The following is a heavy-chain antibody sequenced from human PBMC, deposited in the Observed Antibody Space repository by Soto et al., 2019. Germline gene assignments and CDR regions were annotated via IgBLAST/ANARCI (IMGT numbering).Heavy chain of an antibody. D-gene: IGHD3-22*01. CDR3: ARDGYYDGSGYDFQFDP. Sequence: QVQLQESGPGLVKPSQTLSLTCTVSGGSISSGGYYWSWIRQHPWKGLEWIGYIYYSGSPYYTPSLKSRVTLAVGMSKYEYPVKSSSVSVTATAVYYCARDGYYDGSGYDFQFDPWCQGPLVTVSS. J-gene: IGHJ5*02. V-gene: IGHV4-31*03. CDR1: GGSISSGGYY. CDR2: IYYSGSP.